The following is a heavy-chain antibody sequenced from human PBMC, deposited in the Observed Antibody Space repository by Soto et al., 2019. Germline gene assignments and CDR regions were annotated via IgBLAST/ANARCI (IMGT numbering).Heavy chain of an antibody. Sequence: QVQLVESGGGVVQPGRSLRLSCAASGFTFSSYAMHWVRQAPGKGLEWVAAILYDGSNQYYADAVKGRFTISRDNSKNTLYLEMNSPRVEDTAWYYRAKEGRVGYSTRIFRRDNWFDPWGQGTPVTVSS. D-gene: IGHD6-13*01. CDR1: GFTFSSYA. CDR2: ILYDGSNQ. CDR3: AKEGRVGYSTRIFRRDNWFDP. J-gene: IGHJ5*02. V-gene: IGHV3-33*06.